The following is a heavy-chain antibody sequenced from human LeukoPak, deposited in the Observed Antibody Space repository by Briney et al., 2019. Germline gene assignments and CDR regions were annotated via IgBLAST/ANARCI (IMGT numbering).Heavy chain of an antibody. CDR2: ISRHGSTK. D-gene: IGHD6-19*01. CDR1: GFDFIEHG. J-gene: IGHJ4*02. CDR3: ARDSGEGSGWNTYPSD. V-gene: IGHV3-30*03. Sequence: GGSLRLSCAASGFDFIEHGMHWVRQAPGKGLEGVAVISRHGSTKIYAASVKGRFTISRDNSKNTMYLQMNSLRAEDTAVYYCARDSGEGSGWNTYPSDWGQGTLVTVSS.